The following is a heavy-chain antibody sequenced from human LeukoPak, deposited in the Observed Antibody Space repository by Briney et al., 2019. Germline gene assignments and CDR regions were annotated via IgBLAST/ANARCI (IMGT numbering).Heavy chain of an antibody. CDR2: ISYSGSA. J-gene: IGHJ3*02. V-gene: IGHV4-39*07. CDR1: GGSVSCSDHY. D-gene: IGHD3-10*01. CDR3: ARRHYYGSGRENAFDI. Sequence: PSETLSLTCTVSGGSVSCSDHYWGWIRQPPGKGLEWIGTISYSGSAYYNPALKSRVTISVDMSKNQFSLQLSSMTAADTAVYYCARRHYYGSGRENAFDIWGQGTRVTVSS.